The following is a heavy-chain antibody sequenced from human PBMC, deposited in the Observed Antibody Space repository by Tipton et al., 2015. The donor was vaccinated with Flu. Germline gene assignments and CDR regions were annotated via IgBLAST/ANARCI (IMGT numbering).Heavy chain of an antibody. V-gene: IGHV1-18*01. CDR1: GYTFTNYG. CDR2: ISGHNGDT. CDR3: ARDWDRVTLVQYHGMDV. D-gene: IGHD2-8*02. J-gene: IGHJ6*02. Sequence: QLVQSGAEVKKPGASVKVSCKASGYTFTNYGLSWVRQAPGQGLEWMAWISGHNGDTNYAQKFQGRVTMTTDTSTSTVYMELRSRTSDDPAVYYCARDWDRVTLVQYHGMDVWGQGTTVTVS.